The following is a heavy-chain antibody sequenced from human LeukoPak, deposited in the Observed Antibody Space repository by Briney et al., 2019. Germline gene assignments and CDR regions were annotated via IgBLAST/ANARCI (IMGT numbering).Heavy chain of an antibody. CDR3: ARWAYSGYDC. Sequence: GVSLTLSCEASGFNFSSYWMHWVRQAPGKGLVWVSRMVSYRSCTIYRDSVKGRFIMSRDNAKNTLYLQMNSLRAEDTAVYYCARWAYSGYDCWGQGTLVTV. V-gene: IGHV3-74*01. D-gene: IGHD5-12*01. CDR2: MVSYRSCT. J-gene: IGHJ4*02. CDR1: GFNFSSYW.